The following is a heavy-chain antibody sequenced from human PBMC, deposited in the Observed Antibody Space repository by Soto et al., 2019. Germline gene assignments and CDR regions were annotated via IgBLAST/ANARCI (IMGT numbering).Heavy chain of an antibody. V-gene: IGHV3-21*01. Sequence: GGSLILSCAASGFTFSSYSMNWVRQAPGKGLEWVSSISSSSSYIYYADSVKGRFTISRDNAKNSLYLQMNSLRAEDTAVYYCAVLWYLAYSPAAFDIWGQGTMVTVSS. CDR3: AVLWYLAYSPAAFDI. D-gene: IGHD5-18*01. CDR1: GFTFSSYS. CDR2: ISSSSSYI. J-gene: IGHJ3*02.